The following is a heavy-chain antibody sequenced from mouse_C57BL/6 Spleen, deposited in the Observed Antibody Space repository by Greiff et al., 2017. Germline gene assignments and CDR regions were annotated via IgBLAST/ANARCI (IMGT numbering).Heavy chain of an antibody. V-gene: IGHV5-4*01. CDR2: ISDGGSYT. Sequence: EVQLVESGGGLVKPGGSLKLSCAASGFTFSSYAMSWVRQTPEKRLAWVATISDGGSYTYYPDNVKGRFTISRDKAKNNLYLQMSHLKSEDTAMYYCARGPHFDYWGQGTTLTVSS. CDR1: GFTFSSYA. CDR3: ARGPHFDY. J-gene: IGHJ2*01.